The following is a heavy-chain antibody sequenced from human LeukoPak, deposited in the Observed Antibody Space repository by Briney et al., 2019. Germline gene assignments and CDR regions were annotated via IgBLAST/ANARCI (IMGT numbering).Heavy chain of an antibody. D-gene: IGHD3-10*01. CDR2: ISAYNGNT. V-gene: IGHV1-18*01. Sequence: GESLKISCKASGYTFTSYGISWVRQAPGQGLEWMGWISAYNGNTNYAQKLQGRVTMTTDTSTSTAYMELRSLRSDDTAVYYCARAGMGVTPLGYWGQGTLVTVSS. J-gene: IGHJ4*02. CDR3: ARAGMGVTPLGY. CDR1: GYTFTSYG.